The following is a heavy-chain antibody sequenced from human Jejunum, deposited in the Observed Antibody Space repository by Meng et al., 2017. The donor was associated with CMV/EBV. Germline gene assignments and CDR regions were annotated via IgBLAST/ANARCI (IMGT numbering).Heavy chain of an antibody. CDR2: ISSSSRYI. V-gene: IGHV3-21*01. Sequence: VSWVALGGVLVKLGGSPGFSGIGSGLAFGSYNRNWVRQAPGKGLEWVSSISSSSRYINYADSVKGRFTISRDNAKNSLYLQMNSLRVEDTAIYYCARDIDPWGQGTLVTVSS. CDR1: GLAFGSYN. J-gene: IGHJ5*02. CDR3: ARDIDP.